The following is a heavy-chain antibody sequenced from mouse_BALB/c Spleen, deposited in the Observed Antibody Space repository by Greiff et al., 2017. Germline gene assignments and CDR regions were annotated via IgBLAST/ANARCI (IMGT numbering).Heavy chain of an antibody. Sequence: EVMLVESGGGLVKPGGSLKLSCAASGFTFSSYAMSWVRQSPEKRLEWVAEISSGGSYTYYPDTVTGRFTISRDNAKNTLYLEMSSLRSEDTAMYYCARQGSTMITTASWFAYWGQGTLVTVSA. CDR3: ARQGSTMITTASWFAY. V-gene: IGHV5-9-4*01. CDR1: GFTFSSYA. J-gene: IGHJ3*01. D-gene: IGHD2-4*01. CDR2: ISSGGSYT.